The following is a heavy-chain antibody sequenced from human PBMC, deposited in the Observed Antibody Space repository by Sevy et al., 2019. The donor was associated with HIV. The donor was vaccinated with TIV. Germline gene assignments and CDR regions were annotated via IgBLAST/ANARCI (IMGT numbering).Heavy chain of an antibody. D-gene: IGHD3-3*01. CDR1: GYTFSDYY. Sequence: ASVKVSCKAYGYTFSDYYMHWVRQAPGQGLEWMGWINPNGGGTNYAHKFQGRVTMTRDTSISTDYMELSRLRCDDTAIYDGARGMSAYLLAIGMDVWGQGTTVTVSS. J-gene: IGHJ6*02. CDR3: ARGMSAYLLAIGMDV. CDR2: INPNGGGT. V-gene: IGHV1-2*07.